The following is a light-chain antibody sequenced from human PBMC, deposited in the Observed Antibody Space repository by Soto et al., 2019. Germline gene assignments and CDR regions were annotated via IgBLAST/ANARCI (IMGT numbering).Light chain of an antibody. Sequence: NFMLTEPNSVSESPGKTVTISCTRSSGSIASNDVQWYQQRPGRAHTTVIYEDNERPSGVHDRFSGSIDRSSNSASLTISELQTDDEADYYCKSYDSSSYVLGSGTKVTVL. CDR3: KSYDSSSYV. V-gene: IGLV6-57*04. CDR1: SGSIASND. J-gene: IGLJ1*01. CDR2: EDN.